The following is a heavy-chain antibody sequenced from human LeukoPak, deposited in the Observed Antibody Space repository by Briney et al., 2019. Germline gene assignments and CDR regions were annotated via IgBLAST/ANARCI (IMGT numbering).Heavy chain of an antibody. Sequence: GRSLRLSCAASGFTFSSYGMHWVRQAPGKGLEWVAVIWYDGSNKYYADSVKGRFTISRDNSKNTLYLQMSSLRAEDTAVYYCARDKATTALDYWGQGTLVTVSS. V-gene: IGHV3-33*01. CDR1: GFTFSSYG. CDR2: IWYDGSNK. CDR3: ARDKATTALDY. D-gene: IGHD1-26*01. J-gene: IGHJ4*02.